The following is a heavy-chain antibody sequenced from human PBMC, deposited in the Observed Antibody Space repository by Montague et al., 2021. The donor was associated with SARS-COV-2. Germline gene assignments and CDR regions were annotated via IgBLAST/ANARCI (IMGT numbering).Heavy chain of an antibody. J-gene: IGHJ5*02. CDR2: IYYSGST. D-gene: IGHD3-10*01. CDR3: ARPLNLYYYGSGSYSSWFDP. Sequence: SETLSLTYTVSGGSISSSSYYWGWIRQPPGKGLEWIGSIYYSGSTYYNPSLKSRVTISVDTSKNQLSLKLSSVTAADTAVYYCARPLNLYYYGSGSYSSWFDPWGQGTLVTVSS. V-gene: IGHV4-39*01. CDR1: GGSISSSSYY.